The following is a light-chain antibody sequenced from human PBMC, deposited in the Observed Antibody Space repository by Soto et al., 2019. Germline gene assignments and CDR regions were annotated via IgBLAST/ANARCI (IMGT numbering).Light chain of an antibody. Sequence: QSALTQPASVSGSPGQSITISCTGTNSDVGGYNYVSWYQQHPGKAPKLMIYDVTNRPSGVSNRFSGSKSGNTASLTISGLQAEDEADYYCCSYTSVSTYVFGTGTQLTVL. CDR3: CSYTSVSTYV. V-gene: IGLV2-14*03. CDR2: DVT. J-gene: IGLJ1*01. CDR1: NSDVGGYNY.